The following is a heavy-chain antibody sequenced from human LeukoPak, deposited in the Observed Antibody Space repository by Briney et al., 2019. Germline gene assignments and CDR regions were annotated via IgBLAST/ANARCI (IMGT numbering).Heavy chain of an antibody. CDR2: IYYSGST. J-gene: IGHJ6*02. V-gene: IGHV4-59*08. D-gene: IGHD3-22*01. CDR1: GGSISSYY. CDR3: ARHGGAGYYYDSSGYYLPAYYYYYGMDV. Sequence: PPETLSLTCTVSGGSISSYYWSWIRQPPGKGLEWIGYIYYSGSTNYNPSLKSRVTISVDTSKNQFSLKLSSVTAADTAVYYCARHGGAGYYYDSSGYYLPAYYYYYGMDVWGQGTTVTVSS.